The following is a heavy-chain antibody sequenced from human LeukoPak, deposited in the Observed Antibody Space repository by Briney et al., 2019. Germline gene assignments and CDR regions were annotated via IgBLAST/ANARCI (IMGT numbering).Heavy chain of an antibody. CDR2: IYSGGST. Sequence: GGSLRLSCAASGFTVSSNYMSWVRRAPGKGLEWVSVIYSGGSTYYADSVKGRFTISRDNSKNTLYLQMNSLRAEDTAVYYCARGYYDSSGPDGDYFDYWGQGTLVTVSS. J-gene: IGHJ4*02. CDR1: GFTVSSNY. V-gene: IGHV3-53*01. D-gene: IGHD3-22*01. CDR3: ARGYYDSSGPDGDYFDY.